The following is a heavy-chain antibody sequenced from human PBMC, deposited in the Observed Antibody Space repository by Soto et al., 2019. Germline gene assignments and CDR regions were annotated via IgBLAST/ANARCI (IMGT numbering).Heavy chain of an antibody. CDR2: ISDNGSDK. CDR3: ARDPFGQTYPVVYDY. D-gene: IGHD3-3*01. V-gene: IGHV3-30*03. Sequence: QVQLVEPGGGVVQPERSLRLSCAASGFTFSRYGMHWVRQTPGKGLEWVAVISDNGSDKYYGDSVKGRFTISRDNSKNTLDLQMNSLRAEDTAVYFCARDPFGQTYPVVYDYWGQGTLVTVSS. J-gene: IGHJ4*02. CDR1: GFTFSRYG.